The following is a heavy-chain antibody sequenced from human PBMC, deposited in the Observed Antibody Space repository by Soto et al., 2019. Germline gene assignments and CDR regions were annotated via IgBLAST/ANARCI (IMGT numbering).Heavy chain of an antibody. D-gene: IGHD6-13*01. CDR2: ISAYNGNT. CDR1: GYTFTSYG. Sequence: QVQLVQSGAEVKKPGASVKVSCKASGYTFTSYGISWVRQAPGQGLEWMEWISAYNGNTNYAQKLQGRVTMTTDTSTSTAYMELRSLRSDDTAVYYCARDRSIAAARQSYYYYYMDVWGKGTTVTVSS. J-gene: IGHJ6*03. CDR3: ARDRSIAAARQSYYYYYMDV. V-gene: IGHV1-18*01.